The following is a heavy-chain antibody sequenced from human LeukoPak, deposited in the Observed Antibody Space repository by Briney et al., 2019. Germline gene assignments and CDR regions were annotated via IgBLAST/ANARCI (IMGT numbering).Heavy chain of an antibody. CDR2: ISSSGSTI. J-gene: IGHJ4*02. CDR3: ARDSYYYDSSGLAY. CDR1: GFTFSDYY. V-gene: IGHV3-11*01. Sequence: GSLRLSCAASGFTFSDYYMSWIRQAPGKGLEWVSYISSSGSTIYYADSVKGRFTISRANAKNSLYLQMNSLRAEDTAVYYCARDSYYYDSSGLAYWGQGTLVTVSS. D-gene: IGHD3-22*01.